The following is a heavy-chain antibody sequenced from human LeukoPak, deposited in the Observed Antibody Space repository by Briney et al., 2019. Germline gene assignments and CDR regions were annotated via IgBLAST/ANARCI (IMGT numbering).Heavy chain of an antibody. CDR1: GYSISSGYY. CDR3: AREAGVVRGSSDY. CDR2: IYHSGST. J-gene: IGHJ4*02. D-gene: IGHD1-26*01. Sequence: SETLSLTCTVSGYSISSGYYWGWIRRPPGKGLEWIGSIYHSGSTYYNPSLKSRVTISVDTSKNQFSLKLSSVTAADTAVYYCAREAGVVRGSSDYWGQGTLVTVSS. V-gene: IGHV4-38-2*02.